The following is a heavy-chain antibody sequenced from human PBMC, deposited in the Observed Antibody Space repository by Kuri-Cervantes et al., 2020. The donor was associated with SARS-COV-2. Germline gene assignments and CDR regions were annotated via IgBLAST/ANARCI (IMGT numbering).Heavy chain of an antibody. Sequence: GGFLRLSCAASGFTFDAYGMSWVRQAPGKGLEWVSGINWNGGSTGYADSVKGRFTISRDNAKNSLYLQMNSLRAEDTALYHCARERSGSYDYWGQGTLVTVSS. CDR3: ARERSGSYDY. J-gene: IGHJ4*02. V-gene: IGHV3-20*01. CDR2: INWNGGST. D-gene: IGHD1-26*01. CDR1: GFTFDAYG.